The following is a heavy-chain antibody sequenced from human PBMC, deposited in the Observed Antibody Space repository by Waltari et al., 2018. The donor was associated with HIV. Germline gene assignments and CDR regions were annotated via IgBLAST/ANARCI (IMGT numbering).Heavy chain of an antibody. J-gene: IGHJ4*02. V-gene: IGHV3-48*03. CDR3: ARVSGSIAAAAAYDY. Sequence: EVQLVESGGGLVQPGGSLRLSCAASGFTFSSYEMNWVRQAPGKGLEWVSYSSSSGSTIYYADSVKGRFTISRDNAKNSLYLQMNSLRAEDTAVYYCARVSGSIAAAAAYDYWGQGTLVTVSS. D-gene: IGHD6-13*01. CDR2: SSSSGSTI. CDR1: GFTFSSYE.